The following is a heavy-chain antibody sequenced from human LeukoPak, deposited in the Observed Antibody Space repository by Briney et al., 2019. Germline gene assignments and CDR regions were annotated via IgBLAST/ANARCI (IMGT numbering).Heavy chain of an antibody. CDR3: ARGNVYRGSYPFDY. CDR1: DDSIYTNKW. V-gene: IGHV4-4*02. J-gene: IGHJ4*02. CDR2: VSQTGTT. D-gene: IGHD1-26*01. Sequence: SETLSLTCAVFDDSIYTNKWWSWVRQPPGKGLEWIGEVSQTGTTYYDPSLTGRITISVDRSRNQFSLRLNSVTAADTAVYYCARGNVYRGSYPFDYWGQGTLVTVSS.